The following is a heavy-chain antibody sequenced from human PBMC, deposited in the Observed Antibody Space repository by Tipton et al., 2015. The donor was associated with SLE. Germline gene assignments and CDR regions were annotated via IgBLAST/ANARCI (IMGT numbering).Heavy chain of an antibody. J-gene: IGHJ4*02. CDR1: GFTFSGYW. V-gene: IGHV3-74*01. Sequence: SLRLSCAASGFTFSGYWMDWVRQAPGKGLVWVSRINSDGSSTSYADSVKGRFTISRDNAKNTLYLQMNSLRAEDTAVYYCARDFWSGYAYFDSWGQGTLAPVSS. D-gene: IGHD3-3*01. CDR2: INSDGSST. CDR3: ARDFWSGYAYFDS.